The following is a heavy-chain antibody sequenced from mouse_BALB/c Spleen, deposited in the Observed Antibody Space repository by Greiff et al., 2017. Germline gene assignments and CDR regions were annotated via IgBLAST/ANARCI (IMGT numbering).Heavy chain of an antibody. CDR1: GYTFTSYW. V-gene: IGHV1-69*02. D-gene: IGHD2-14*01. CDR3: TRSGVRAWFAY. J-gene: IGHJ3*01. CDR2: IYPSDSYT. Sequence: QVQLQQPGAELVRPGASVKLSCKASGYTFTSYWINWVKQRPGQGLEWIGNIYPSDSYTNYNQKFKDKATLTVDKSSSTAYMQLSSPTSEDSAVYYCTRSGVRAWFAYWGQGTLVTVSA.